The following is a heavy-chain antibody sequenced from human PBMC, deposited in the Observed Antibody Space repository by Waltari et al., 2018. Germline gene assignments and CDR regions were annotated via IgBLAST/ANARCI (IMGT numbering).Heavy chain of an antibody. CDR2: IYYSGST. Sequence: QVQLQESGPGLVKPSETLSLTCTVSGGSISSYYWSWIRQPPGKGLEWIGYIYYSGSTNYNPSLKSRFTISVDTSKNQFSLKLRSVTAADTAVYYCARSYCGGDCYEGRYFDYWGQGTLVTVSS. J-gene: IGHJ4*02. CDR1: GGSISSYY. CDR3: ARSYCGGDCYEGRYFDY. D-gene: IGHD2-21*01. V-gene: IGHV4-59*01.